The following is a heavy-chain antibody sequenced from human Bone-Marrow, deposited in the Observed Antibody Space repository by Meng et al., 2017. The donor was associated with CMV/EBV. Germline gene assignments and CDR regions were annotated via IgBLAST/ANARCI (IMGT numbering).Heavy chain of an antibody. Sequence: GGSLRLSCAASGFTSSDYYMSWIRQAPGKGLEWVSYISSSGSTIYYADSVKGRFTISRDNAKNSLYLQMNSLRAEDTAVYYCASNIVVVPAAIMYYYGMDVWGQGTTVTVSS. CDR2: ISSSGSTI. J-gene: IGHJ6*02. CDR1: GFTSSDYY. CDR3: ASNIVVVPAAIMYYYGMDV. D-gene: IGHD2-2*02. V-gene: IGHV3-11*04.